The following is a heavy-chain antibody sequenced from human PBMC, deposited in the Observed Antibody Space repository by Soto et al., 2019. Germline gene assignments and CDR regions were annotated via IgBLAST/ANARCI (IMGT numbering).Heavy chain of an antibody. CDR3: ATSPGMVVAAHSDY. D-gene: IGHD2-15*01. J-gene: IGHJ4*02. V-gene: IGHV3-23*01. CDR2: ISGSDGSA. CDR1: GSTFSSYA. Sequence: EVQLLESGGGLVQPGGSLRLSCAASGSTFSSYAMSWVRQAPGKGLEWVSAISGSDGSAYYADSVKGRFTISRDNSKNTLYLQMNSLRAEDTAIYYCATSPGMVVAAHSDYWGQGTLVTVSS.